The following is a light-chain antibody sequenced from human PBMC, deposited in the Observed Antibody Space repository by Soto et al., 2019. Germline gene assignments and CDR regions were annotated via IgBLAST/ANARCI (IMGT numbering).Light chain of an antibody. J-gene: IGKJ1*01. Sequence: DIVLTHSPGTLSPSPGARATLSCGASQSVSKNYLAWYQQEPGQAPKLLNYGASNRATGIPDRFSGSGSGTDFTLTISRLEREDFAVYYCQQYGSSGTFGQGTKVYIK. CDR2: GAS. CDR1: QSVSKNY. V-gene: IGKV3-20*01. CDR3: QQYGSSGT.